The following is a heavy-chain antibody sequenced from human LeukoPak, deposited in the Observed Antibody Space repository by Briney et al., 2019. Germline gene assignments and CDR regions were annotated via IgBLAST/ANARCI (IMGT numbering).Heavy chain of an antibody. J-gene: IGHJ3*02. CDR2: IIPIFGTA. V-gene: IGHV1-69*01. CDR3: ARALSRWIQLWSDAFDI. D-gene: IGHD5-18*01. CDR1: GGTFSSYA. Sequence: SVKVSCKASGGTFSSYAISWVRHAPGQGLEWMGGIIPIFGTANYAQKFQGRVTITADESTSTAYMELSSLRSEDTAVYYCARALSRWIQLWSDAFDIWGQGTMVTVSS.